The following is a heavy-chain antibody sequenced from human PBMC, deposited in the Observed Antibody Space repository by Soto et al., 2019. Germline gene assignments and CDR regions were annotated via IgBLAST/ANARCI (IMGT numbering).Heavy chain of an antibody. CDR1: VFIISAYS. Sequence: PWGSLRVSCATSVFIISAYSLNWVRQAPGKGLEWVASIRETSDYIFYADSVKGRFTISRENAKNTLYLQMSSLRAEDTAVYDCARHRGGHSSPPAWGQGALVTVSS. CDR2: IRETSDYI. D-gene: IGHD2-15*01. V-gene: IGHV3-21*03. CDR3: ARHRGGHSSPPA. J-gene: IGHJ5*02.